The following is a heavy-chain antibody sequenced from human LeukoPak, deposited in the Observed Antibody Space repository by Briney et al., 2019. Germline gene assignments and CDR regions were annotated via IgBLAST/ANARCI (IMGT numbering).Heavy chain of an antibody. V-gene: IGHV3-53*01. CDR3: ARSRSGWYFDY. CDR2: IYSDGST. J-gene: IGHJ4*02. CDR1: GFSVSSNY. D-gene: IGHD6-19*01. Sequence: GGSLRLSCAASGFSVSSNYMSWVRQAPGKGLEWVSVIYSDGSTYYADSVKGRFTISRDTSNNTLYLQMNSLRAEDTAVYYCARSRSGWYFDYWGQGTLVTVSS.